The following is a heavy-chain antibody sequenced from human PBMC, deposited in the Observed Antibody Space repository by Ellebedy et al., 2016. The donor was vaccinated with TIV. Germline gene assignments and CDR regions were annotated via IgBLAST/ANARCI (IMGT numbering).Heavy chain of an antibody. D-gene: IGHD6-6*01. CDR3: ASSSPHNWFFHL. CDR2: VHYSGSA. CDR1: GGSISSSTQY. V-gene: IGHV4-30-4*01. J-gene: IGHJ2*01. Sequence: SETLSLTCTVSGGSISSSTQYWNWIRQPPGKGLEWIGYVHYSGSAYYNPSLKSRVTSSVDTSKNQFSLRLSSVTVADKAVYFCASSSPHNWFFHLWGRGTLVTVSS.